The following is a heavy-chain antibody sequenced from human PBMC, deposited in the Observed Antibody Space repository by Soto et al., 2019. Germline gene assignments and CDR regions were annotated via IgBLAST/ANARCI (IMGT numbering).Heavy chain of an antibody. J-gene: IGHJ4*02. CDR3: ARVGGFGATTIDY. D-gene: IGHD3-10*01. CDR1: GGSISSGDYY. Sequence: QVQLQESGPGLVKPSQTLSLTCTVSGGSISSGDYYWSWIRQPPGKGLEWIGYIYYSGSTYYNPSLKSRVTITVDTSKNQFSLKLSSVTAADTAVYYCARVGGFGATTIDYWGQGTLVTVSS. V-gene: IGHV4-30-4*01. CDR2: IYYSGST.